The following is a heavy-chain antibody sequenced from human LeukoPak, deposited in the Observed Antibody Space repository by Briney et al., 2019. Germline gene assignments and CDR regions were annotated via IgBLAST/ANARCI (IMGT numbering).Heavy chain of an antibody. Sequence: ASVKVSCKASGYTFTSYGISWVRQAPGQGLEWMGWISAYNGNTNYAQKLQGRVTMTTDTSTGTAYMELRSLRSDDTAVYYCARGLYDSSGYYTVPFDYWGQGTLVTVSS. J-gene: IGHJ4*02. D-gene: IGHD3-22*01. CDR2: ISAYNGNT. CDR1: GYTFTSYG. V-gene: IGHV1-18*01. CDR3: ARGLYDSSGYYTVPFDY.